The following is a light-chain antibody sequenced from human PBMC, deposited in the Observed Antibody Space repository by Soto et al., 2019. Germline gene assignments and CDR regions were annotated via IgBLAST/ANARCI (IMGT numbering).Light chain of an antibody. CDR1: QSVRSSF. V-gene: IGKV3-15*01. CDR2: GAS. CDR3: QNDRNWPHT. J-gene: IGKJ4*01. Sequence: EIVMTQSPATLSVSPGERATLSCRASQSVRSSFLAWYQQKPGQAPSLLIYGASTRATGIPARFSGSGSGTEFTLTLNSLDSEDFAVYYRQNDRNWPHTVGGGTKL.